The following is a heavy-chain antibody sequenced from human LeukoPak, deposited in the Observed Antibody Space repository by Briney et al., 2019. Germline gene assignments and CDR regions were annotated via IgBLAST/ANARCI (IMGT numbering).Heavy chain of an antibody. Sequence: PGGSLRLSCAASGFTFSSYGMHWVRQAPGKGPEWVAVISYDGSNKYYADSVKGRFTISRDNSKNTLYLQMNSLRAEDTAVYYCAKSDTAMVNGYFDYWGQGTLVTVSS. CDR1: GFTFSSYG. V-gene: IGHV3-30*18. J-gene: IGHJ4*02. CDR2: ISYDGSNK. D-gene: IGHD5-18*01. CDR3: AKSDTAMVNGYFDY.